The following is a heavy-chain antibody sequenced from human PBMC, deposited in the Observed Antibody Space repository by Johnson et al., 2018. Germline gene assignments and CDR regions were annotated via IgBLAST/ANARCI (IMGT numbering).Heavy chain of an antibody. V-gene: IGHV3-30*03. CDR1: GFTFSSYG. CDR3: ARAPTYYYDSSGITGAFDI. CDR2: LSYDGSNK. Sequence: QVQLVQSGGGVVQPGRSLRLSCAASGFTFSSYGMHWVRQAPGKGLEWVAVLSYDGSNKYYADSVKGRFTISRDNSKNTLYLQMNSLRAEDTAVYYCARAPTYYYDSSGITGAFDIWGQGTMVTVSS. J-gene: IGHJ3*02. D-gene: IGHD3-22*01.